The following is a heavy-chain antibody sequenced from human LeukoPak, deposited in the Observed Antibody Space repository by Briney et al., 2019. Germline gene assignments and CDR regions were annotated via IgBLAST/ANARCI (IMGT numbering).Heavy chain of an antibody. CDR1: GGTFSSYA. Sequence: ASVKVSCKASGGTFSSYAISWVRQAPGQGLEWMGRIIPILGIANYAQKFQGRVTITADKSTSTAYMELSSLRSEDTAVYYCARGITMVRGTHYGMDVRGQGTTVTVSS. CDR3: ARGITMVRGTHYGMDV. V-gene: IGHV1-69*04. CDR2: IIPILGIA. D-gene: IGHD3-10*01. J-gene: IGHJ6*02.